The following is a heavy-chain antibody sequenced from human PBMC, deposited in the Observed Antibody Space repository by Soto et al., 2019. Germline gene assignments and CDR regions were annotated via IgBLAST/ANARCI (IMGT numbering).Heavy chain of an antibody. D-gene: IGHD2-21*02. V-gene: IGHV1-18*01. J-gene: IGHJ3*02. CDR2: ISAYNGNT. CDR1: GYTFTSYG. CDR3: ARGVVVETASLDAFDI. Sequence: QVQLVQSGAEVKKPGASVKVSCKASGYTFTSYGISWVRQAPGQGLEWMGWISAYNGNTNYAQKLQGRVTMTTDTTTSTGYMELRSLRSHDTAVHYCARGVVVETASLDAFDIWGQGTMVTVSS.